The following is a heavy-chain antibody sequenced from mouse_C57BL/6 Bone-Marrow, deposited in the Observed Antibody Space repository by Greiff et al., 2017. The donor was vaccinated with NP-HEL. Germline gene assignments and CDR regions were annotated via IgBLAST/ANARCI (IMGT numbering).Heavy chain of an antibody. J-gene: IGHJ1*03. CDR2: ISDGGSYT. D-gene: IGHD1-1*01. V-gene: IGHV5-4*01. CDR3: AREDLLRPWYFDV. Sequence: EVQLVESGGGLVKPGGSLKLSCAASGFTFSSYAMSWVRQTPEKRLEWVATISDGGSYTYYPDNVKGRFTISRDNAKNNLYLQMSHLKSEDTAMYYCAREDLLRPWYFDVWGTGTTVTVSS. CDR1: GFTFSSYA.